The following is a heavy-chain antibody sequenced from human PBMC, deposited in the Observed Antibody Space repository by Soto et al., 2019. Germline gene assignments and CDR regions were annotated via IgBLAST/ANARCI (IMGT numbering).Heavy chain of an antibody. CDR3: ARSDGYNFNWLDS. D-gene: IGHD2-21*01. CDR1: GYTFATYD. V-gene: IGHV1-8*01. Sequence: QVQLVQSGAEVKTPGASVKVSCKASGYTFATYDINWVRQAPGQGLEWTGWMNPNSGNTGYAQKFQGRLTMTRDTALSVAHMELSSLRNEDTAVYYCARSDGYNFNWLDSWGQGTLVTVSA. CDR2: MNPNSGNT. J-gene: IGHJ5*01.